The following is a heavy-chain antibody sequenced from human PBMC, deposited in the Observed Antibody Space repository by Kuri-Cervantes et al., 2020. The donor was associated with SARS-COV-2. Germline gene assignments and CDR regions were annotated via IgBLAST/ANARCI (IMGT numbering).Heavy chain of an antibody. J-gene: IGHJ4*02. CDR1: GLTVSSNY. V-gene: IGHV3-53*01. CDR3: ARRITMVRVAWVYFDY. Sequence: ETLSPTCEASGLTVSSNYMSWVRQASGKGLEWVSVIYSGGSTYYADSVKGRFTISRDNSKNTLYLQMNSLRAEYTAVYYCARRITMVRVAWVYFDYWGQGTLVTVSS. CDR2: IYSGGST. D-gene: IGHD3-10*01.